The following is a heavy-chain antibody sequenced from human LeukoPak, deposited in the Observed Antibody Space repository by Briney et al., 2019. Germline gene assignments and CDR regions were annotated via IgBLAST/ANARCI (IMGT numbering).Heavy chain of an antibody. Sequence: GGSLRLSCAASGFTFSSYAMHWVRQAPGKGLEWVAVISYDGSNKYYADSVKGRFTISRDNSKNTLYLQMNSLRAEDTAVYYCARESADTYYYYMDVWGKGTTVTVSS. J-gene: IGHJ6*03. CDR2: ISYDGSNK. D-gene: IGHD3-3*01. CDR3: ARESADTYYYYMDV. CDR1: GFTFSSYA. V-gene: IGHV3-30*04.